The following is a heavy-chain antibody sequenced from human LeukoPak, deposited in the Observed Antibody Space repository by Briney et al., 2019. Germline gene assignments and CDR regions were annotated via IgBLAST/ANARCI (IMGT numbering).Heavy chain of an antibody. J-gene: IGHJ4*02. V-gene: IGHV1-2*02. D-gene: IGHD6-13*01. Sequence: ASVKVSCKASGYTFTSYAMNWVRQAPGQGLEWMAWINPNTGGTNYAQKFQDRITMTRDTSISTAYMELSRLRSDDTAVYYCARDQSAALDYWGQGTLVTVSS. CDR3: ARDQSAALDY. CDR1: GYTFTSYA. CDR2: INPNTGGT.